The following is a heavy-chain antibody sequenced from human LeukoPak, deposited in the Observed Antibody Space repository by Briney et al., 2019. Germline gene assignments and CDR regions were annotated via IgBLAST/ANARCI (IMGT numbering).Heavy chain of an antibody. V-gene: IGHV4-59*11. CDR3: ARVRITILGDWHYYNMDV. J-gene: IGHJ6*03. D-gene: IGHD3-3*01. CDR1: GGSISSHC. Sequence: SETLSLTCTVSGGSISSHCWSWIRHPPGKGLEWIGCIYYSGSTNYNPSLTSRVTVSVDTPKNQFSLKLSSVTAADTAVYYCARVRITILGDWHYYNMDVWGKGTTVTVSS. CDR2: IYYSGST.